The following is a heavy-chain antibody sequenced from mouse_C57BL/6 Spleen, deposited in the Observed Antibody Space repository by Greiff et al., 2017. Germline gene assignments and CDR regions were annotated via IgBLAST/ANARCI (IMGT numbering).Heavy chain of an antibody. V-gene: IGHV1-55*01. CDR3: AREGRDYYGSSYLYYFDY. CDR2: IYPGSGST. CDR1: GYTFTSYW. Sequence: QVQLKQSGAELVKPGASVKMSCKASGYTFTSYWITWVKQRPGQGLEWIGDIYPGSGSTNYNEKFKSKATLTVDTSYSTAYMQLSSLTSEDSAVYYCAREGRDYYGSSYLYYFDYWGQGTTLTVSS. D-gene: IGHD1-1*01. J-gene: IGHJ2*01.